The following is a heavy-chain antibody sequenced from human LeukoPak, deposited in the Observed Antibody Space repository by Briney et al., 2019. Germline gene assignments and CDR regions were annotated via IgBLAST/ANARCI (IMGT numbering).Heavy chain of an antibody. CDR1: GYPFSDHH. CDR2: ITARTGDT. J-gene: IGHJ4*02. V-gene: IGHV1-46*01. CDR3: ARGTYGSDY. D-gene: IGHD3-10*01. Sequence: SVKVSCKASGYPFSDHHMHWVRQAPGQGLEWMGKITARTGDTTYAQTFQDRVIMTRDTSTSTVYMQLSRLRSDDTAVYYCARGTYGSDYWGQGTLVTVSA.